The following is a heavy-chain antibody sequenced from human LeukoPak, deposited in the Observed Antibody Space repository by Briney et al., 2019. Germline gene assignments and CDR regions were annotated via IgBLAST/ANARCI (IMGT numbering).Heavy chain of an antibody. V-gene: IGHV3-20*01. Sequence: GGSLRLSCSAPGFTFDDYGMSWVRQAPGKGLEWVSGINWNGGSTGYADSLKGRFTISRDNAKNSLYLQMNSLRAEDTALYHCARTSISYYYGMDVWGQGTSVTVSS. CDR1: GFTFDDYG. CDR3: ARTSISYYYGMDV. J-gene: IGHJ6*02. D-gene: IGHD3-3*02. CDR2: INWNGGST.